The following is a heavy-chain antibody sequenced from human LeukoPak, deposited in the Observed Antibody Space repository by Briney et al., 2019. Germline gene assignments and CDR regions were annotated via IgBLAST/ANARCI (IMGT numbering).Heavy chain of an antibody. Sequence: GGSLRLSCAASGFTFISSAMVWVRQAPGKGLEWVSGISGSGDNTYYADSVKGRFTISRDNSKNTLYVQVNSLGTEDTAAYYCAKGSYYDSSGSFYFDYWGQGTLVTVSS. D-gene: IGHD3-22*01. CDR3: AKGSYYDSSGSFYFDY. J-gene: IGHJ4*02. CDR1: GFTFISSA. CDR2: ISGSGDNT. V-gene: IGHV3-23*01.